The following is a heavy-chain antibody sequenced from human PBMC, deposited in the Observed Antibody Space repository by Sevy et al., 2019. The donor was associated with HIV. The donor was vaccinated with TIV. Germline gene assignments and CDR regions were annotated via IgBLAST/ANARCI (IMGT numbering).Heavy chain of an antibody. D-gene: IGHD3-22*01. CDR1: GFTFSSYA. CDR2: ISSNGGST. J-gene: IGHJ5*02. CDR3: ARALYYYDSSGYYYNP. Sequence: GGSLRLSCAASGFTFSSYAMRWVRQAPGKGLEYVSAISSNGGSTYYANSVKGRFTISRDNSKNTLYLQMGSLRAEDMAVYYCARALYYYDSSGYYYNPWGQGTLVTV. V-gene: IGHV3-64*01.